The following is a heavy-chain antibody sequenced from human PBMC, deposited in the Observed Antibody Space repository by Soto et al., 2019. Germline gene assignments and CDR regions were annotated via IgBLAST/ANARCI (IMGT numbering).Heavy chain of an antibody. Sequence: QLVEFGGGLVQPGGSLRLSCAASGFRFSDYSMNWVRQAPGKGLEWVSYISSGSSTINYAHSVKGRFVISRDNAKNSLSLQMDSLRGEDTAVYYCARGGYCTDNRCFDAFDIWGQGTMVTVSS. CDR2: ISSGSSTI. CDR1: GFRFSDYS. D-gene: IGHD2-8*02. CDR3: ARGGYCTDNRCFDAFDI. V-gene: IGHV3-48*01. J-gene: IGHJ3*02.